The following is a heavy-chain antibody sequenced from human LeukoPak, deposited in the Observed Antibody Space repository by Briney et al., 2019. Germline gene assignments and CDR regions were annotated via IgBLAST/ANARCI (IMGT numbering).Heavy chain of an antibody. CDR2: ISSSSSSI. D-gene: IGHD5-18*01. J-gene: IGHJ6*02. V-gene: IGHV3-48*02. Sequence: GGSLRLSCAASGFTFSSYSMNWVRQAPGKGLEWVSCISSSSSSIYYADSVKGRFTISRDNAKNSLYLQMNSLRDEDTAVYYCVRDDSTYYYGMDVWGQGTTVTVSS. CDR3: VRDDSTYYYGMDV. CDR1: GFTFSSYS.